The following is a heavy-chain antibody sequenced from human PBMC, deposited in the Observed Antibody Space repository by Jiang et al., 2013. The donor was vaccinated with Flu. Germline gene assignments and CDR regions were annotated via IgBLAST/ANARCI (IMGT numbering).Heavy chain of an antibody. CDR3: AAEGAEYYYDSSGYYQNDY. D-gene: IGHD3-22*01. J-gene: IGHJ4*02. CDR1: GFTFTSSA. Sequence: GAEVKKPGTSVKVSCKASGFTFTSSAVQWVRQARGQRLEWIGWIVVGSGNTNYAQKFQERVTITRDMSTSTAYMELSSLRSEDTAVYYCAAEGAEYYYDSSGYYQNDYWGQGTLVTVSS. V-gene: IGHV1-58*01. CDR2: IVVGSGNT.